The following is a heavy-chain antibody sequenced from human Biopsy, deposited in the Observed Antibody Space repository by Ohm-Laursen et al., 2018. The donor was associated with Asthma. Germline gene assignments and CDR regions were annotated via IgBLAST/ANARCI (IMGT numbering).Heavy chain of an antibody. D-gene: IGHD4-17*01. CDR3: ASDFPKDYVRYNFQF. CDR2: HDHEEGGT. V-gene: IGHV1-24*01. J-gene: IGHJ4*02. Sequence: ASVKVSCKAPEGTFSNFAISWVRQAPGQGLEWMGGHDHEEGGTVNARRFQGRVTMTEDTSTDTAYMELSSLSSDDTAVYYCASDFPKDYVRYNFQFWGQGTLVIVSS. CDR1: EGTFSNFA.